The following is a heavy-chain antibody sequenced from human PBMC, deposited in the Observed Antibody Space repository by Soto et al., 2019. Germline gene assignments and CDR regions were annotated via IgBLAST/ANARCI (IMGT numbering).Heavy chain of an antibody. J-gene: IGHJ4*02. CDR3: ARDWKEKVGATFYY. V-gene: IGHV1-18*01. CDR1: GYTFTSYG. Sequence: ASVKVSCKASGYTFTSYGISWVRQAPGQGLEWMGWISAYNGNRNYAQKVQGRVTMTTDTSTSTAYMELRSLRSDDTAVYYCARDWKEKVGATFYYWGQGARGTVPQ. D-gene: IGHD1-26*01. CDR2: ISAYNGNR.